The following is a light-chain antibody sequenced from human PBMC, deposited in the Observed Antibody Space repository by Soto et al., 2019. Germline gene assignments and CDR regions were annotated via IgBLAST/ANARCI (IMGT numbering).Light chain of an antibody. Sequence: QSVLTQPPSVSAAPGQKVTISGSGRSSNIETNTVSWYRNLPGTVPKLLIHNDDKRPSGIPDRFSGSKSGTSATLGITGLQTGDEAAYYCGTWEASLSAGVFGGGTKVTVL. CDR3: GTWEASLSAGV. CDR2: NDD. J-gene: IGLJ2*01. V-gene: IGLV1-51*01. CDR1: SSNIETNT.